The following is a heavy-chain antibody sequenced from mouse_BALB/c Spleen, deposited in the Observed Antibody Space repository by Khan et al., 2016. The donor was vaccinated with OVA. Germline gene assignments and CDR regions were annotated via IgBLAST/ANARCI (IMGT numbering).Heavy chain of an antibody. V-gene: IGHV5-17*02. CDR3: ARSYYYGYCFDQ. CDR2: ISGDSNTI. Sequence: EVELVESGGGLVQPGGSRKLSCAASGFTFSNFGMHWIRQAPEKGLEWVAYISGDSNTIYYADTVKGRFTISRDNPRNTLFLQMTSLRSEDTAMYYCARSYYYGYCFDQWGQGTMLTVS. CDR1: GFTFSNFG. D-gene: IGHD1-1*01. J-gene: IGHJ2*01.